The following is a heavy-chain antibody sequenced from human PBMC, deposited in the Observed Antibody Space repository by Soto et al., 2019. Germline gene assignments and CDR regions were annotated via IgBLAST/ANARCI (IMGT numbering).Heavy chain of an antibody. Sequence: ASVKVSCKASGYTFTGYYMHWVRQAPGQGLGWMGIINPSGGSTSYAQKFQGRVTMTRDTSTSTVYMELSSLRSEDTAVYYCARGNVVVSGVSKLFDYWGQGTLVPVSS. D-gene: IGHD2-15*01. J-gene: IGHJ4*02. CDR3: ARGNVVVSGVSKLFDY. V-gene: IGHV1-46*01. CDR1: GYTFTGYY. CDR2: INPSGGST.